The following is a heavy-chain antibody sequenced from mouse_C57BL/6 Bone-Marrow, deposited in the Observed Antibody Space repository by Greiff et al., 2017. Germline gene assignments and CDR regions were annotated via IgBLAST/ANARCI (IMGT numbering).Heavy chain of an antibody. CDR3: ARRGYPYWYFDV. Sequence: QVQLQQPGAELVKPGASVKMSCKASGYTFTSYWITWVKQRPGQGLEWIGDIYPGSGSTNYNEKFKSKDTLTVDTSSSTAYMQLSSLTSEDSAVYYCARRGYPYWYFDVWGTGTTVTVSS. V-gene: IGHV1-55*01. J-gene: IGHJ1*03. CDR2: IYPGSGST. CDR1: GYTFTSYW. D-gene: IGHD2-2*01.